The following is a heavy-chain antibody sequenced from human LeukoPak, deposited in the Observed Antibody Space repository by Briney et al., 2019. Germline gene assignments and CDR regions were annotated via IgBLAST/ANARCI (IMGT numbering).Heavy chain of an antibody. CDR2: ISSDGTNY. V-gene: IGHV3-30-3*01. Sequence: PGGSLRLSCAASGFTFSSYAFHWVRQAPGKGLEWVAVISSDGTNYYHTDSVKGRFTISRDNFKNTLYLQMNSLRREDTAVYYCARLRSAAFDIWGQGTMVTVSS. CDR3: ARLRSAAFDI. CDR1: GFTFSSYA. D-gene: IGHD4-17*01. J-gene: IGHJ3*02.